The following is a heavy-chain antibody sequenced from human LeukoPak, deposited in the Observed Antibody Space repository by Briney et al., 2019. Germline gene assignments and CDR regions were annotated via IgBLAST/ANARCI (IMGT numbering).Heavy chain of an antibody. CDR3: ARDHSGSQHWFDP. Sequence: ASVKVSCTASGYTFTTYYVHWVRQAPGQGLEWMGVINPSVGSTSYAQKFQGRVTMTRDTSTSTVYMEMSSLRSEDTAVYYCARDHSGSQHWFDPWGQGTLVTVSS. V-gene: IGHV1-46*01. CDR2: INPSVGST. J-gene: IGHJ5*02. CDR1: GYTFTTYY. D-gene: IGHD1-26*01.